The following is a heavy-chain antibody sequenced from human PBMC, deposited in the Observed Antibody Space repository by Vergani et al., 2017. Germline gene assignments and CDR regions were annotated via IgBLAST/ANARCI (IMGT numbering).Heavy chain of an antibody. CDR1: GFSFGSYG. Sequence: QVQLVESGGNVVQSGTSLRLSCAASGFSFGSYGMHWVRQSPGKGLEWVAVISNDGGNKYYADSVKGRFTIYKDDTVDMLSLQMNSLRPDDTAVYYCAKDEAGGWYLPGYFDYWGQGTLVTVSS. CDR3: AKDEAGGWYLPGYFDY. J-gene: IGHJ4*02. CDR2: ISNDGGNK. V-gene: IGHV3-30*18. D-gene: IGHD6-19*01.